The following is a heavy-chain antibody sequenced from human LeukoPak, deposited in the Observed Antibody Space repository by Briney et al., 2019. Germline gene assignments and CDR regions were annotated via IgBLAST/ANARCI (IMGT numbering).Heavy chain of an antibody. CDR2: IKQDGSEK. V-gene: IGHV3-7*01. J-gene: IGHJ4*02. CDR1: GFTFSSYS. D-gene: IGHD1-26*01. Sequence: GGSLRLSCAVSGFTFSSYSMTWVRQAPGKGLEWVANIKQDGSEKYYVDSVKGRFTISRDNAKNSLYLQMNSLRAEDTAVYYCARLLRRTFDYWGQGTLVTVSS. CDR3: ARLLRRTFDY.